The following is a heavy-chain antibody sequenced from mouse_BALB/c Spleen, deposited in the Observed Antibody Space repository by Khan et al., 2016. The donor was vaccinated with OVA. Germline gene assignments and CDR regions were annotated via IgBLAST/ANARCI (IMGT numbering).Heavy chain of an antibody. D-gene: IGHD2-14*01. V-gene: IGHV1-69*02. J-gene: IGHJ4*01. CDR3: SREVRLHYYAMDC. Sequence: QVRLQQSGAELVRPGASVKLSCKASGFTFTNYWINWVKQRPGQGLEWIGNIYPSDSYANYNQEFKDRATLTVDKSSSTAYMQLTSPTSEDSAVYYCSREVRLHYYAMDCWGQGTSVTVSS. CDR2: IYPSDSYA. CDR1: GFTFTNYW.